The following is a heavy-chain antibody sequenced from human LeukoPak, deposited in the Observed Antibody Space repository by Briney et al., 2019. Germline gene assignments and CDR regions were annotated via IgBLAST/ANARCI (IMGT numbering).Heavy chain of an antibody. V-gene: IGHV4-34*01. CDR3: AREREKYSSSSFLYYMDV. CDR1: GGSFSGYY. J-gene: IGHJ6*03. Sequence: SESLSLTCAVYGGSFSGYYWSWIRQPPGKGLEWIGEINHSGSTNYNPSLKSRVTISVDTSKNQFSLKLSSVTAADTAVYYCAREREKYSSSSFLYYMDVWGKGTTVTVSS. CDR2: INHSGST. D-gene: IGHD6-13*01.